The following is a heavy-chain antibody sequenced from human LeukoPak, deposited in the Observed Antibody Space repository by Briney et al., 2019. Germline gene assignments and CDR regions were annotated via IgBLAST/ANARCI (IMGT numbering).Heavy chain of an antibody. J-gene: IGHJ4*02. Sequence: GGSLRLSCAASGFTFSSYSMNWVRQAPGKGLEWVSSISSSSSYIYYADSVKGRFTISRDNAKNSLYLQMNSLRAEDTAVYYCARGAGVGNWNYVGAYLAYWGQGTLVTVSS. V-gene: IGHV3-21*01. CDR2: ISSSSSYI. D-gene: IGHD1-7*01. CDR3: ARGAGVGNWNYVGAYLAY. CDR1: GFTFSSYS.